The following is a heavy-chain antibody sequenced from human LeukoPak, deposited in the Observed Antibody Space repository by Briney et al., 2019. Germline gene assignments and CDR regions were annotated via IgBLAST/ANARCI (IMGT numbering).Heavy chain of an antibody. CDR2: IYHTGDT. CDR3: ARLGVGYCLTPRCYEFDY. J-gene: IGHJ4*02. D-gene: IGHD2-2*01. V-gene: IGHV4-39*01. CDR1: GVSISSSNYY. Sequence: PSETLSLTCIVSGVSISSSNYYWGWIRQPPGKGLEWIGNIYHTGDTSYNPSLKSRVTISVDTSENQFSLKLNSVTAADTAVYYCARLGVGYCLTPRCYEFDYWGQGTLVTVSS.